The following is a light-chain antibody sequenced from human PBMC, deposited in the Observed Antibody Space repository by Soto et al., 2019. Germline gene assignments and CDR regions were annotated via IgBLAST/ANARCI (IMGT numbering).Light chain of an antibody. CDR2: EVS. CDR1: SSDVGGYNY. J-gene: IGLJ1*01. V-gene: IGLV2-14*01. CDR3: SSSTSSSTHV. Sequence: QSALTQPASVSGSPGQSITISCTGTSSDVGGYNYVSWYQQHPGKAPKLMIYEVSNRPSGVSNRFSGSKSDNTASLTISELQAEDEADYYCSSSTSSSTHVFGTGTKVTVL.